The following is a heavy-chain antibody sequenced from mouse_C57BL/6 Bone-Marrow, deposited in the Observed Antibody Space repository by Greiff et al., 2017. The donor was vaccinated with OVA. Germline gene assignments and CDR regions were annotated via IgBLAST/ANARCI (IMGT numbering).Heavy chain of an antibody. CDR3: ARCDGYYVGFAY. Sequence: QVQLQQSGPELVKPGASVKISCKASGYAFSSSWMNWVKQRPGKGLEWIGRIYPGDGDTNYNGKFKGKATLTADKSSSTAYMQLISLTSEDSAVYFCARCDGYYVGFAYWGQGTLVTVSA. CDR1: GYAFSSSW. CDR2: IYPGDGDT. J-gene: IGHJ3*01. D-gene: IGHD2-3*01. V-gene: IGHV1-82*01.